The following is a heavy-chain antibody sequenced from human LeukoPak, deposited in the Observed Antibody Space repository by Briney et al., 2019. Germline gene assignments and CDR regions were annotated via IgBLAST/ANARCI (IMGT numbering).Heavy chain of an antibody. CDR1: GLTFSSYA. V-gene: IGHV3-23*01. Sequence: GGSLRLSCAASGLTFSSYAMSWVRQAPGKGLEWVSAISGSGGSTYYADSVKGRFTISRDNSKNTLYLQMNSLRAEDTAVYYCAKDRITMVRGVIRGDYWGQGTLVTVSS. CDR2: ISGSGGST. CDR3: AKDRITMVRGVIRGDY. D-gene: IGHD3-10*01. J-gene: IGHJ4*02.